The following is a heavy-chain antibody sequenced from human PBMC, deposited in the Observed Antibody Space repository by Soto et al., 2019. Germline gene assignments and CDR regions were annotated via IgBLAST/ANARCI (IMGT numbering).Heavy chain of an antibody. CDR3: ASYDFWSGYHHPNDY. CDR2: IYYSGST. D-gene: IGHD3-3*01. CDR1: DGSISSGDYY. Sequence: SETLSLTCTVSDGSISSGDYYWSWIRQPPGKGLEWIGYIYYSGSTYYNPSLKSRVTISVDTSKNQFSLKLSSVTAADTAVYYCASYDFWSGYHHPNDYWGQGTLVTVSS. J-gene: IGHJ4*02. V-gene: IGHV4-30-4*01.